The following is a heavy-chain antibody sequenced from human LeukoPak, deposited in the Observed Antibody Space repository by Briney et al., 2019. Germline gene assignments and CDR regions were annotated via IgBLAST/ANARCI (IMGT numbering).Heavy chain of an antibody. V-gene: IGHV4-4*07. CDR3: ARSFYYYDFPPFFDY. D-gene: IGHD3-22*01. J-gene: IGHJ4*02. CDR2: IYTSGST. Sequence: PSETLSLTCTVSGGSISSYYWSWIRQPAGKGLEWIGRIYTSGSTNYNPSLKSRVTISVDTSKNQFSLKLSSVTAADTAVYYCARSFYYYDFPPFFDYWGQGTLVTVSS. CDR1: GGSISSYY.